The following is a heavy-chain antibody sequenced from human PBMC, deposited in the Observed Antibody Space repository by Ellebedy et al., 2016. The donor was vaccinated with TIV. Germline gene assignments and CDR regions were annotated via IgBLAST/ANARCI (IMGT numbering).Heavy chain of an antibody. V-gene: IGHV3-30*18. CDR2: ISYDGSNK. Sequence: GESLKISXAASGFTFSSYGMHWVRQAPGKGLEWVAVISYDGSNKYYADSVKGRFTISRDNSKNTLYLQMNSLRAEDTAVYYCAKGVDDFWSGYLPPYFDYWGQGTLVTVSS. D-gene: IGHD3-3*01. CDR1: GFTFSSYG. CDR3: AKGVDDFWSGYLPPYFDY. J-gene: IGHJ4*02.